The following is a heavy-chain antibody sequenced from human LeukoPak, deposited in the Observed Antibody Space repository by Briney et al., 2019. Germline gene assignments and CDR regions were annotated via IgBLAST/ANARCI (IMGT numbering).Heavy chain of an antibody. J-gene: IGHJ4*02. CDR1: GFTLSGYY. V-gene: IGHV3-11*06. Sequence: GGSLRLSCAASGFTLSGYYMSWIRQAPGKGLECVSYISDSSGSTSYADSVKGRFTISRDNAKNSLYLQMSSLRADDTAVYYCARASGLGPGAYFDYWGQGTLVTVSS. CDR3: ARASGLGPGAYFDY. CDR2: ISDSSGST. D-gene: IGHD3-16*01.